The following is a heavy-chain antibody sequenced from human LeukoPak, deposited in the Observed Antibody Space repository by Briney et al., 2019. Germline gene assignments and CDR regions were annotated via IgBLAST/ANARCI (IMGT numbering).Heavy chain of an antibody. CDR1: GFTFSSYG. Sequence: PGGSLRLSCAASGFTFSSYGMHWVRPAPGKGLEWVAVIWYDGSNKCYADSVKGRFTISRDNSKNTLYLQMNSLRAEDTAVYYCAGDYGEYYYGMDVWGQGTTVTVSS. CDR2: IWYDGSNK. V-gene: IGHV3-33*01. J-gene: IGHJ6*02. D-gene: IGHD4-17*01. CDR3: AGDYGEYYYGMDV.